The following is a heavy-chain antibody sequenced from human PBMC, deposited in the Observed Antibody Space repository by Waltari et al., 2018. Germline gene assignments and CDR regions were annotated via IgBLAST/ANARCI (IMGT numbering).Heavy chain of an antibody. D-gene: IGHD6-13*01. CDR1: GGSISTYS. CDR3: ARADSSTAYFYYYMDV. CDR2: VYYTGTT. J-gene: IGHJ6*03. Sequence: QVELQESGPGLVKASETLSLTSTVSGGSISTYSWRWIRQPPGKGLEYIGYVYYTGTTNYNPSLKNRVTISLDTSKNQFSLKVNSVTAADTAVYYCARADSSTAYFYYYMDVWGTGTTVTVSS. V-gene: IGHV4-59*01.